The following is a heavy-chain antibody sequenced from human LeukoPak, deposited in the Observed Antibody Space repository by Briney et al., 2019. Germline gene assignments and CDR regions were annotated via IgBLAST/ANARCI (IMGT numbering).Heavy chain of an antibody. J-gene: IGHJ4*02. Sequence: SETLSLTCAVYRGSPSGYYWGWIRHPPGKGVEWSGEINLSGGTNYNPSLTSRVTISVDTSKNQFSLKLSSVTAGDTVVYYCAKGGEDGYNRSFFDYWGEGTLVTVSS. CDR1: RGSPSGYY. CDR3: AKGGEDGYNRSFFDY. CDR2: INLSGGT. V-gene: IGHV4-34*01. D-gene: IGHD5-24*01.